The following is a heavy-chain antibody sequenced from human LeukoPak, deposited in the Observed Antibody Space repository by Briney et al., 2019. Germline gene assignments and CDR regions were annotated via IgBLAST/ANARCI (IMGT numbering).Heavy chain of an antibody. CDR3: AKDKMAYSTSSWDY. Sequence: GGSLRLSCAASGFTVSSNYMSWVRQAPGKGLEWVAVISYDGGTKYYADSVKGRFTISRDNSKNTLYLQMNSLRAEDTAVYYCAKDKMAYSTSSWDYWGQGTLVTVSS. D-gene: IGHD6-6*01. CDR2: ISYDGGTK. V-gene: IGHV3-30*18. CDR1: GFTVSSNY. J-gene: IGHJ4*02.